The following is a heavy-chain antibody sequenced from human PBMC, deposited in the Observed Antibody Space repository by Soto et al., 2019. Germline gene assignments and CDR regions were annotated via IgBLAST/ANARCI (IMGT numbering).Heavy chain of an antibody. J-gene: IGHJ4*02. V-gene: IGHV3-30-3*01. D-gene: IGHD2-8*01. CDR1: GFTFSRYA. CDR3: ARSRNGAVPDSINF. CDR2: ISRDGSSK. Sequence: QVHLVESGGGVVQPGGSLRLSCAASGFTFSRYAMHWVRQAPGEGLEWMAVISRDGSSKYYGDSVKGRFTVSRDKSNNTLYLSMTSLRPDDTAVFYCARSRNGAVPDSINFWGQGTLVTVSS.